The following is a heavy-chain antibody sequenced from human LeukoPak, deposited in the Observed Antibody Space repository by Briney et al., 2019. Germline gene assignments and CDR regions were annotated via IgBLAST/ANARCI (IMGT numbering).Heavy chain of an antibody. D-gene: IGHD4-17*01. J-gene: IGHJ4*02. Sequence: ASVKVPCKASGYTFTGYYMHWVRQAPGQGLEWMGWINPNSGGTNYAQKFQGRVTMTRDTSISTAYMELSRLRSDDTAVYYCAREPYGDYVFDYWGQGTLVTVSS. CDR2: INPNSGGT. CDR3: AREPYGDYVFDY. CDR1: GYTFTGYY. V-gene: IGHV1-2*02.